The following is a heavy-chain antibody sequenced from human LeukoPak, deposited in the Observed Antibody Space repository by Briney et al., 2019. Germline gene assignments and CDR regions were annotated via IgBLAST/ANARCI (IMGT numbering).Heavy chain of an antibody. CDR3: ANESNAFDI. J-gene: IGHJ3*02. CDR1: GFTFSSFD. V-gene: IGHV3-30*18. Sequence: GGSLGLSCAASGFTFSSFDMHWVRQAPGKGLEWVAVITDDGSDKYYADSVKGRFTISSDNSKNTLYLQMNSLRAEDTAVYYCANESNAFDIWGQGTMVSVFS. CDR2: ITDDGSDK.